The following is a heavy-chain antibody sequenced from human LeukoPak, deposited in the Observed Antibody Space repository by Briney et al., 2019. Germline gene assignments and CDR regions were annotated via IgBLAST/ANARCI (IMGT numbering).Heavy chain of an antibody. Sequence: GGSLRLSCAASGFTSNNYAMTWVRQAPGKGLEWVSVVSGSGDNTNYADSVKGRFTISRDNSKNTLFLQMNSLRTEDTAVYFCARWGNDYSQFDSWGQGTLVTVS. D-gene: IGHD4-11*01. CDR3: ARWGNDYSQFDS. CDR2: VSGSGDNT. J-gene: IGHJ4*02. V-gene: IGHV3-23*01. CDR1: GFTSNNYA.